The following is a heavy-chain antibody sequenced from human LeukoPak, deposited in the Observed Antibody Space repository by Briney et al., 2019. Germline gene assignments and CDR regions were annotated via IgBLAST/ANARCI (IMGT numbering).Heavy chain of an antibody. CDR1: GFTFSDYY. CDR3: AKDGFGGLPPGDAFDI. Sequence: GGSLRLSCAASGFTFSDYYMNWIRQAPGKGLEWVSYISSRGSTIYYADSVKGRFTISRDNAKNSLYLQMNSLRAEDTAVYYFAKDGFGGLPPGDAFDIWGQGTMVTVSS. CDR2: ISSRGSTI. J-gene: IGHJ3*02. V-gene: IGHV3-11*01. D-gene: IGHD3-10*01.